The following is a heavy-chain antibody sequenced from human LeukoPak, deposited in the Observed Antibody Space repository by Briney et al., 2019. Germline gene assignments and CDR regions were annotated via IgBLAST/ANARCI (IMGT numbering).Heavy chain of an antibody. CDR3: ARVVATIKLVDY. D-gene: IGHD5-12*01. V-gene: IGHV4-31*03. Sequence: SETLSLTCTVSGGSISSGGYYWSWVRQHPGKGLEWIGYIYYSGSTYYNPSLKSRVTISVDTSKNQFSLKLSSVTAADTAVYYRARVVATIKLVDYWGQGTLVTVSS. CDR2: IYYSGST. CDR1: GGSISSGGYY. J-gene: IGHJ4*02.